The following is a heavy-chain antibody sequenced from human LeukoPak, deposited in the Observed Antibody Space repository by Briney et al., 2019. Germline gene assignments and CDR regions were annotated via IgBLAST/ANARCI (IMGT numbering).Heavy chain of an antibody. CDR1: GGSISSGDYY. Sequence: SETLSPTCTVSGGSISSGDYYWSWIRQPPGKGLEWIGYISYSGSTYYNPSLKSRLTISVDTSKNQFSLKLSSVTAADTAVYYCARGQGSGYPDYWGQGTLVTVSS. J-gene: IGHJ4*02. D-gene: IGHD3-22*01. CDR3: ARGQGSGYPDY. CDR2: ISYSGST. V-gene: IGHV4-30-4*01.